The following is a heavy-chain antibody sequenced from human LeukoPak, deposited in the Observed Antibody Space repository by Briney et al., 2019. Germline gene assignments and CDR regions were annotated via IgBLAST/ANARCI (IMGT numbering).Heavy chain of an antibody. J-gene: IGHJ6*02. CDR2: VYHSGST. CDR1: GGSISSSNW. Sequence: SETLSLTCAVSGGSISSSNWWSWVRQPPEKGLEWIGEVYHSGSTNYNPSLKSRVTISVDTSKNQFSLKLSSVTAADTAIYYCARRVEKYSYGSFGMDVWGQGTTVTVSS. V-gene: IGHV4-4*02. CDR3: ARRVEKYSYGSFGMDV. D-gene: IGHD5-18*01.